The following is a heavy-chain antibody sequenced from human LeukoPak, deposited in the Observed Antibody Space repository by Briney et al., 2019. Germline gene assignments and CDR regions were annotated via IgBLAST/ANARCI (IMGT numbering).Heavy chain of an antibody. V-gene: IGHV3-30-3*01. J-gene: IGHJ4*02. CDR1: GFTFSSYA. CDR2: ISYDGSNK. CDR3: ARDPYSYGSLGYFDY. D-gene: IGHD5-18*01. Sequence: GRSLRLSCAASGFTFSSYAMHWVRQAPGKGLEWVAVISYDGSNKYYADSVKGRFTISRDNSKNTLYLQMNSLRAEDTAVYYCARDPYSYGSLGYFDYWGQGTLVTVSS.